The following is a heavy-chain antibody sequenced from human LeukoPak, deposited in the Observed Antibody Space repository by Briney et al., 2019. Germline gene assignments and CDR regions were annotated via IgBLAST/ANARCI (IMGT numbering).Heavy chain of an antibody. CDR2: IKSKTDGETT. CDR3: TTAPSGYAYMNGWHLDY. J-gene: IGHJ4*02. CDR1: GFTFNYAW. D-gene: IGHD5-18*01. Sequence: GGSLRLSCAASGFTFNYAWMSWVRQAPGKGLEWVGCIKSKTDGETTDYAAPVKGRFTISRDDSKNTLYLQMNSLKTEDTALYYCTTAPSGYAYMNGWHLDYWGQGALVTVSS. V-gene: IGHV3-15*01.